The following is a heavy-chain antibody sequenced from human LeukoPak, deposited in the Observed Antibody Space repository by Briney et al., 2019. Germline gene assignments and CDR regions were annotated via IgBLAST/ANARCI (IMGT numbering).Heavy chain of an antibody. CDR3: AKRKESSGWYFSSGAEYFQD. D-gene: IGHD6-19*01. CDR1: GFTFSSYA. CDR2: ISGSGGST. J-gene: IGHJ1*01. Sequence: GGSLRLSCAASGFTFSSYAMSWVRQAPGKGLEWVSAISGSGGSTYYADSVKGRFTISRDNSKNTLYLQMNSLRAEDTAVYYCAKRKESSGWYFSSGAEYFQDWGQGTLVTVSS. V-gene: IGHV3-23*01.